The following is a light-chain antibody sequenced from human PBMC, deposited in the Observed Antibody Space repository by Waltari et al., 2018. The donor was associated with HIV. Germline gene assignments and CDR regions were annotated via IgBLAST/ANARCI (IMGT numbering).Light chain of an antibody. CDR1: ENISNY. CDR3: QQRRDWPLT. CDR2: DAS. V-gene: IGKV3-11*01. Sequence: EIVLTQSPATLSLSPGERATLSCTASENISNYLGWYQQRPGQAPSLLIHDASNRAPGVPDRFTGSGSEKYFTLTISSLEAEDFAVYFCQQRRDWPLTFGGGTKVEIK. J-gene: IGKJ4*01.